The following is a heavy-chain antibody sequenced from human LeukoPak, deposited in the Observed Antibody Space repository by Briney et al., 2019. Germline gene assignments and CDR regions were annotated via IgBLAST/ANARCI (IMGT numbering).Heavy chain of an antibody. CDR3: SASRPHYGDYYGLDV. J-gene: IGHJ6*02. CDR1: GFTFSSSE. V-gene: IGHV3-48*03. CDR2: ISSLGTKI. Sequence: GGSLRLSCAASGFTFSSSEMNWVRQAPGKGLEWVSYISSLGTKIYYADSVKGRFTISRDNSKNTLYLQMNSLRTEDTAVYFCSASRPHYGDYYGLDVWGHGTTVTVSS. D-gene: IGHD4/OR15-4a*01.